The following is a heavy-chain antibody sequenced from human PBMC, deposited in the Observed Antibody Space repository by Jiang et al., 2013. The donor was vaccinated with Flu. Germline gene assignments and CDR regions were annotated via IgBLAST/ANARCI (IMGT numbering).Heavy chain of an antibody. CDR2: IFYSGRT. CDR1: GGRIGSFY. V-gene: IGHV4-59*01. Sequence: PGLVKPSETLSLTCTVSGGRIGSFYWTWIRQAPGKGLEWLGYIFYSGRTNYNPSLKSRVTFSLDTANNQFSLKLTSVTAADTAVYYCARAYDILTLDAFDFGAKGQWSPSLQ. D-gene: IGHD3-9*01. J-gene: IGHJ3*01. CDR3: ARAYDILTLDAFD.